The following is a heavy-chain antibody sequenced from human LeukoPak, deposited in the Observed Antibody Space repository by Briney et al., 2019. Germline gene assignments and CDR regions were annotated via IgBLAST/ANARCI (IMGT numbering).Heavy chain of an antibody. CDR2: ISGSGGST. V-gene: IGHV3-23*01. Sequence: PGGSLRLSCAASGFTFSSYAMSWVRQAPGKGLEWVSAISGSGGSTYYADSVKGRFTISRDNSKNTLYLRMNSLRAEDTAVYYCAKGENKGYCSSTSCYANFDYWGQGTLVTVSS. J-gene: IGHJ4*02. D-gene: IGHD2-2*01. CDR1: GFTFSSYA. CDR3: AKGENKGYCSSTSCYANFDY.